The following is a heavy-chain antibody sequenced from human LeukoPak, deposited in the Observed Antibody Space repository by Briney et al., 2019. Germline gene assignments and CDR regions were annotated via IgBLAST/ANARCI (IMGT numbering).Heavy chain of an antibody. J-gene: IGHJ5*02. CDR1: GGSFSGYY. CDR2: INHSGST. Sequence: PSETLSLTCAVYGGSFSGYYWSWIRQPPGKGLEWIGEINHSGSTNYNPSLKSRVTLSVDTSKNQFSLKLSSVTAADTAVYYCARESPYYDILTGYYANWFDPWGQGTLVTVSS. D-gene: IGHD3-9*01. CDR3: ARESPYYDILTGYYANWFDP. V-gene: IGHV4-34*01.